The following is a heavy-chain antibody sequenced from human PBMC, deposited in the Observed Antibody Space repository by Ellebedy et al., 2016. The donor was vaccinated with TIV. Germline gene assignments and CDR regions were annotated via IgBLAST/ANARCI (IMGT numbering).Heavy chain of an antibody. Sequence: GESLKISXATSGFTFMNAWMSWLRQAPGKGLEWVGRIRSKTDGGATDYAAPLKGRVTISRDDSKDTLHLQMNSLRTEDTAMYYCTTDNTPAGHDQWGQGTLVTVSS. V-gene: IGHV3-15*01. CDR3: TTDNTPAGHDQ. D-gene: IGHD2-15*01. CDR2: IRSKTDGGAT. J-gene: IGHJ4*02. CDR1: GFTFMNAW.